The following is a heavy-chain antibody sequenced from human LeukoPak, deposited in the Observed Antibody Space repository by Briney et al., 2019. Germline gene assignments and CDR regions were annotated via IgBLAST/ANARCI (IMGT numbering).Heavy chain of an antibody. D-gene: IGHD6-13*01. CDR2: IRYDGSNK. CDR1: GFTFSSYG. J-gene: IGHJ4*02. Sequence: GGSLRLSCAASGFTFSSYGMHWVRQAPGKGLEWVAFIRYDGSNKYYADSVKGRFTISRDNSKNTLNLQMNSLRAEDTAVYYCAKAALSYSPFGNWGQGTLVTVSS. CDR3: AKAALSYSPFGN. V-gene: IGHV3-30*02.